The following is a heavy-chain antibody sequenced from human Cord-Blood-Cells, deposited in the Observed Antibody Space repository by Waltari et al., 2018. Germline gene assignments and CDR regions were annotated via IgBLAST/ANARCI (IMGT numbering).Heavy chain of an antibody. CDR2: IYSGGST. Sequence: EVQLVESGGGLVQPGGSLRLSCAASGFTVSSNYMSWVRQAPGKGREWVSVIYSGGSTYYADSVKGRFTISRDNSKNTLYLQMNSLRAEDTAVYYCARDRGIYYFDYWGQGTLVTVSS. V-gene: IGHV3-66*01. CDR1: GFTVSSNY. CDR3: ARDRGIYYFDY. J-gene: IGHJ4*02.